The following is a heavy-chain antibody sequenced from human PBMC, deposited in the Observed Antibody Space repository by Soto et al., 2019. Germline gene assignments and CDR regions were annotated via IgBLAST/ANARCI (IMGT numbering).Heavy chain of an antibody. D-gene: IGHD6-19*01. V-gene: IGHV1-18*01. J-gene: IGHJ6*03. CDR3: ARDRGVAPPVAGNTHYYYYMDV. Sequence: QDQLVQSGAEVKKPGASVTVSCKASGYSFTNYGITWGRQAPGQGLEWLGWISAFNGHTHYAQKVEGRVTMTTDASTSTAYLELRSLRSDDTAVYYCARDRGVAPPVAGNTHYYYYMDVWGKGTTVTVSS. CDR2: ISAFNGHT. CDR1: GYSFTNYG.